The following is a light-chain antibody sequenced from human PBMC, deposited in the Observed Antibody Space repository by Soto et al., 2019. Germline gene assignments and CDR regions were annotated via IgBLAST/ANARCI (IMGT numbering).Light chain of an antibody. V-gene: IGKV3-20*01. CDR2: GAS. Sequence: ETTLTQSPDTLSLSSGEGATLSCRASQNIGSRYLAWYQQKPGQPPRLLIFGASTRTTGTPHRFSGSGSGTDFTLTISALESEDVGMYYCQHYGRSHTFGRGIKV. CDR1: QNIGSRY. J-gene: IGKJ1*01. CDR3: QHYGRSHT.